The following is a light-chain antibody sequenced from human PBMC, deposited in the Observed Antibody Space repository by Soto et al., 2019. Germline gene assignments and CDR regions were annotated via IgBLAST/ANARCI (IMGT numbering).Light chain of an antibody. Sequence: QAVVTQDSSFSVSPGGTVTLTCGLISGSVSTAHNPNWYQQTPGQAPRTLIYSTSTRSSGVPDRFSGSILGNKAALTITGAQADDESDYYCALFMGNGISVFGPGTKLTVL. CDR3: ALFMGNGISV. J-gene: IGLJ1*01. CDR2: STS. V-gene: IGLV8-61*01. CDR1: SGSVSTAHN.